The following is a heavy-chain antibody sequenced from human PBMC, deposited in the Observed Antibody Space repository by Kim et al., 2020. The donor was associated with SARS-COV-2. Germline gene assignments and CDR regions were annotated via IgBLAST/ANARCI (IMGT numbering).Heavy chain of an antibody. V-gene: IGHV4-59*08. CDR3: ARLTSNYRRYGYFDL. CDR1: GGSISSYY. D-gene: IGHD3-16*01. J-gene: IGHJ2*01. CDR2: IYYSGST. Sequence: SETLSLTCTVSGGSISSYYWSWIRQPPGKGLEWIGYIYYSGSTNYNPSLKSRVTISVDTSKNQFSLKLSSVTAADTAVYYCARLTSNYRRYGYFDLWGRG.